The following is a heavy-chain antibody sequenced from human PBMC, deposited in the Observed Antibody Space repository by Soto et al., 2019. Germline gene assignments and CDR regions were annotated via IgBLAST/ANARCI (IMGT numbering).Heavy chain of an antibody. V-gene: IGHV4-4*02. CDR3: ARVYSGSYSDY. Sequence: PSETLSLICAVSGGSIRSNNRWSWVRQPPGKGLEWIGEIFHSGSTNYNPSLKTRVTISVDKSKNQFSLKLSSVTAADTAVYYCARVYSGSYSDYWGQGTLVTVSS. CDR2: IFHSGST. J-gene: IGHJ4*02. D-gene: IGHD1-26*01. CDR1: GGSIRSNNR.